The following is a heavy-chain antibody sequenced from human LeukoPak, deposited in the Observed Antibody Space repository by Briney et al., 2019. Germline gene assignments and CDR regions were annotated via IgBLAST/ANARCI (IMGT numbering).Heavy chain of an antibody. Sequence: GGSLRLSCVGSGFSFGSYEINWVRQAPGRGLEWVSYISDIGTTTHYADSVKGRFTIFRDNAKNSVYLLMDSLMAEDTAIYYCARDRSKVTAYDDALGIWGQGTMVTVSS. CDR3: ARDRSKVTAYDDALGI. CDR1: GFSFGSYE. J-gene: IGHJ3*02. V-gene: IGHV3-48*03. CDR2: ISDIGTTT. D-gene: IGHD2-21*02.